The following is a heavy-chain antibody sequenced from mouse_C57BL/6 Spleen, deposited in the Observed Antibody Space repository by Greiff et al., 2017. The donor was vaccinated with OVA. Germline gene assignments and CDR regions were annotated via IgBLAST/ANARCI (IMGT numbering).Heavy chain of an antibody. V-gene: IGHV5-4*01. D-gene: IGHD4-1*01. CDR3: ARDGTGLYFDY. Sequence: EVKVEESGGGLVKPGGSLKLSCAASGFTFSSYAMSWVRQTPEKRLEWVATISDGGSYTYYPDNVKGRFTISRDNAKNNLYLQMSHLKSEDTAMYYCARDGTGLYFDYWGQGTTLTVSS. J-gene: IGHJ2*01. CDR1: GFTFSSYA. CDR2: ISDGGSYT.